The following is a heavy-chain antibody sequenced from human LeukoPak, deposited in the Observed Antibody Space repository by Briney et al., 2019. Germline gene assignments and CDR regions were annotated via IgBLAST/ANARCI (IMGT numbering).Heavy chain of an antibody. D-gene: IGHD2-8*01. Sequence: GGSLRLSCAASGFTFSSYSMHWVRQAPGKGLEYVSAISSTGGSTFYANSVKGRFTISRDNSKNTVSLQMGSLRAEDMAVYYCARSAGYCTNGVCYSGMDVWGQGTTVTVSS. CDR1: GFTFSSYS. V-gene: IGHV3-64*01. CDR2: ISSTGGST. J-gene: IGHJ6*02. CDR3: ARSAGYCTNGVCYSGMDV.